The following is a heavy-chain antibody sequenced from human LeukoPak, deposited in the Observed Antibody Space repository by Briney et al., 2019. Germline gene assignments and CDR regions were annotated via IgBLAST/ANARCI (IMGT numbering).Heavy chain of an antibody. J-gene: IGHJ4*02. CDR1: GYTFTSYG. Sequence: GASVKVSCKASGYTFTSYGISWVRQAPGQGLEWMGWISAYNGNTNYAQKLQGRVTMTTDTSTSTAYMELRSLRSDDTAVYYCVRLTIPLYYDFWSGYDYYFDYWGQGTLVTVSS. V-gene: IGHV1-18*01. D-gene: IGHD3-3*01. CDR3: VRLTIPLYYDFWSGYDYYFDY. CDR2: ISAYNGNT.